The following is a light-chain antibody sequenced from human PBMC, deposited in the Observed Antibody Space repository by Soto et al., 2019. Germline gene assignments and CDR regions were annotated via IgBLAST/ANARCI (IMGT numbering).Light chain of an antibody. J-gene: IGKJ5*01. Sequence: EIVMTQSPATLSVSPGERATLSCRASQSVSSNLAWYQQKPGQTPKLLIYVASTRATGIPARFSGSGSGTEFTLTISSLQSEDFAVYYCQQRSNWPLTFGQGTRLEIK. V-gene: IGKV3-15*01. CDR3: QQRSNWPLT. CDR2: VAS. CDR1: QSVSSN.